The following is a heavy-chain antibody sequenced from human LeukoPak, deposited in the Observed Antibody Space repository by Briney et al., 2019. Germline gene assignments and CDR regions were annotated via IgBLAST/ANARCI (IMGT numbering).Heavy chain of an antibody. CDR3: ARGGHYDFWSGYSNADYGY. Sequence: SETLSLTCTVSGGPISSGDYYWSWIRQPPGKGLEWIGYIYYSGSTYNNPSLKSRVTISVDTSKNQFSLKLSSVTAADTAVYYCARGGHYDFWSGYSNADYGYWGQGTLVTVSS. V-gene: IGHV4-30-4*02. CDR2: IYYSGST. J-gene: IGHJ4*02. D-gene: IGHD3-3*01. CDR1: GGPISSGDYY.